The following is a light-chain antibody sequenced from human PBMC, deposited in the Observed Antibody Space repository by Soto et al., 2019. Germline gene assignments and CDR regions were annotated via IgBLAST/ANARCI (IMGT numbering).Light chain of an antibody. CDR2: GAS. Sequence: EVVVTQSPATLSVSPGERATLSCRASQSVSSNLAWYQQKPGQAPRLLIYGASTRATGIPARFSGSGSGTEFTLTINSLQSEDFAVYYCQQYDAWPLTFGGGTKVDIK. CDR3: QQYDAWPLT. J-gene: IGKJ4*01. V-gene: IGKV3-15*01. CDR1: QSVSSN.